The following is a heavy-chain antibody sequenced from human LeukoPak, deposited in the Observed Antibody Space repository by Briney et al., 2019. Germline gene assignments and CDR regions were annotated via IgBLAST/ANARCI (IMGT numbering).Heavy chain of an antibody. CDR1: GGTFSSYA. J-gene: IGHJ6*03. CDR3: ARGPLVVVVPAALPGEYYYYYMDV. D-gene: IGHD2-2*01. CDR2: IIPIFGTA. V-gene: IGHV1-69*05. Sequence: GASVSVSCKASGGTFSSYAISWVRQAPGQGLEWVGGIIPIFGTANYAQKFQGRVTITTDESTSTAYMELSSLRSEDTAVYYCARGPLVVVVPAALPGEYYYYYMDVWGKGTTVTVSS.